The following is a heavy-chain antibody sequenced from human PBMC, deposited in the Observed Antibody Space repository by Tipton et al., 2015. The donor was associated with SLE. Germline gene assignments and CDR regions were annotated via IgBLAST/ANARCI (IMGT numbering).Heavy chain of an antibody. D-gene: IGHD3-3*01. CDR1: GGSFSGYY. Sequence: TLSLTCAVYGGSFSGYYWSWIRQPPGKGLEWIGEINHSGSTNYNPSLKSRVTISVDTSKNQFSLKLSSVTAADTAGYYCARGGPYYDFWSGSRRGAFDIWGQGTMVTVSS. CDR2: INHSGST. V-gene: IGHV4-34*01. CDR3: ARGGPYYDFWSGSRRGAFDI. J-gene: IGHJ3*02.